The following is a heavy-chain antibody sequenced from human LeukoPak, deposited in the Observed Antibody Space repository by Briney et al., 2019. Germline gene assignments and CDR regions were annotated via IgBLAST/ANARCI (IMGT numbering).Heavy chain of an antibody. CDR1: GFNFSTYW. Sequence: GGSLRLSCTASGFNFSTYWMTWVRQVPGKGLEWVANIKEDGSEIYYVDAVKGRFSISRDNAKTSLYLQMHSLSVADTGLYYCVTDQAGRHPYFFDYWGQGTLVTVSS. V-gene: IGHV3-7*01. D-gene: IGHD3-10*01. J-gene: IGHJ4*02. CDR2: IKEDGSEI. CDR3: VTDQAGRHPYFFDY.